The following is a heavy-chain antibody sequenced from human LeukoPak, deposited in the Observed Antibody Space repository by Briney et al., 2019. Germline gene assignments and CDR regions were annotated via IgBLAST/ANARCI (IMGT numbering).Heavy chain of an antibody. V-gene: IGHV4-4*07. CDR1: GGSVTSDY. CDR3: ARGREYYFDSRAYYFDY. Sequence: SETLSLTCTVSGGSVTSDYWSWIRQPAGKGLEWIWRIYFSGSINYNPSLRSRVAMSVDTSKNQLSLRLSSVTAADTAVYYCARGREYYFDSRAYYFDYWGQGTLVTVSS. D-gene: IGHD3-22*01. CDR2: IYFSGSI. J-gene: IGHJ4*02.